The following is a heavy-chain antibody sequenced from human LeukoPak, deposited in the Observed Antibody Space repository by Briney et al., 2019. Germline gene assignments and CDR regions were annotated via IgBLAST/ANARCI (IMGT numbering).Heavy chain of an antibody. Sequence: SETLSLTCTVSLGSISSGNYYWSWIRQPAGKGLEWIGRIYISGSTNYNPSLKSRLTISVDTSKNQFSLKLSSVTAADTAVYYCARVHYDILTGEYYFDYWGQGTLVTVSS. J-gene: IGHJ4*02. CDR3: ARVHYDILTGEYYFDY. V-gene: IGHV4-61*02. D-gene: IGHD3-9*01. CDR2: IYISGST. CDR1: LGSISSGNYY.